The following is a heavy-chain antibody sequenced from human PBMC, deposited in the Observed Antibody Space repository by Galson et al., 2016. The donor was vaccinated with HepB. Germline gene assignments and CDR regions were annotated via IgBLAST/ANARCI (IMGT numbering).Heavy chain of an antibody. D-gene: IGHD6-13*01. J-gene: IGHJ3*02. CDR1: GYTFTSYA. V-gene: IGHV1-3*01. CDR2: INAGNGNT. CDR3: ARVDYSSSWFAFDI. Sequence: SVKVSCKASGYTFTSYAIHWVRQAPGQRLEWMGWINAGNGNTKHSQKFQGRVTITRDTSASTAYMELSSLRSEDTAVYYCARVDYSSSWFAFDIWGQGTMVTVSS.